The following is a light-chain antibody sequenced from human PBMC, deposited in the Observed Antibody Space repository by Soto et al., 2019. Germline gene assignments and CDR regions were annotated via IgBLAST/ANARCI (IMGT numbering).Light chain of an antibody. CDR1: SSDVGGSNF. J-gene: IGLJ1*01. CDR2: DVA. V-gene: IGLV2-14*03. Sequence: QSALTQPASVSDSPGQSITISCTGTSSDVGGSNFVSWYQQHPGKPPKLIIYDVANRPSGVSNRFSGSKSGSTASLIISMLQTEDEADYSCVSYTSSTTYVFGTGTKVTVL. CDR3: VSYTSSTTYV.